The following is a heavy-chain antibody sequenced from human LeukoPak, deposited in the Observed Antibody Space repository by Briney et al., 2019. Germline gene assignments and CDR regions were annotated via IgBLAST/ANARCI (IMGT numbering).Heavy chain of an antibody. CDR2: INPNSGGT. V-gene: IGHV1-2*02. J-gene: IGHJ4*02. CDR1: GYTFTGYY. D-gene: IGHD5-24*01. Sequence: ASVKVSCKASGYTFTGYYMHWVRQAPGQGHEWMGWINPNSGGTNYAQKFQGRVTMTRDTSISTAYMELSRLRSDDTAVYYCAREMATHLRGDTNFDYWGQGTLVTVSS. CDR3: AREMATHLRGDTNFDY.